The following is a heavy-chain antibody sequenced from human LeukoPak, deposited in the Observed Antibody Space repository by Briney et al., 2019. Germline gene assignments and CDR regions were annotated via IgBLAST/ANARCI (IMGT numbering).Heavy chain of an antibody. CDR3: ARVGDYGDYHPFDY. CDR1: GDSVSSNCAA. CDR2: TYYRSKWYN. Sequence: KASQTLSLTCAISGDSVSSNCAAWNWLRQSPSIGLEWLGRTYYRSKWYNDYAVSVKSRITINPDTSKNQFSLQLNSVTPEDTAVYYCARVGDYGDYHPFDYWGQGTLVTVSS. V-gene: IGHV6-1*01. J-gene: IGHJ4*02. D-gene: IGHD4-17*01.